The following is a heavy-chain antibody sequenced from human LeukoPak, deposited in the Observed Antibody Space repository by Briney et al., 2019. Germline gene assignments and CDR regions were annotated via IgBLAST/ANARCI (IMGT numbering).Heavy chain of an antibody. CDR1: GFTFSSYA. J-gene: IGHJ3*02. V-gene: IGHV3-23*01. Sequence: GGSLRLSCEASGFTFSSYAMGWVRQAPGKGLEWVSAISGSGGTTYYADSVKGRFTISRDNSKNTLYLQMNNMRTEDTAVYYCAREALEWSPPDIWGQGTTVTVSS. CDR2: ISGSGGTT. CDR3: AREALEWSPPDI. D-gene: IGHD3-3*01.